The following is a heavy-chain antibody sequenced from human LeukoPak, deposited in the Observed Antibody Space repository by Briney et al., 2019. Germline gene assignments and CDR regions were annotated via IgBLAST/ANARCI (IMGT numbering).Heavy chain of an antibody. CDR3: ARDYFGSAYYYDSSGYPPGY. Sequence: SGGSLRLSCAASGFTFSSYGMHWVRQAPGKGLEWVAVIWYDGSNKYYADSVKGRFTISRDNSKNTLYLQMNSLRAEDTAVYYCARDYFGSAYYYDSSGYPPGYWGQGTLVTVSS. CDR1: GFTFSSYG. CDR2: IWYDGSNK. D-gene: IGHD3-22*01. V-gene: IGHV3-33*01. J-gene: IGHJ4*02.